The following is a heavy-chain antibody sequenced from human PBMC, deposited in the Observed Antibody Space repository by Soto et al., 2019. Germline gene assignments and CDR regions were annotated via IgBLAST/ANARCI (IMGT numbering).Heavy chain of an antibody. V-gene: IGHV4-34*01. CDR1: GGSFSGYY. J-gene: IGHJ6*02. Sequence: ATLSLACAVYGGSFSGYYWSWIRQPPGKGLEWIGEINHSVSTNYNPSLKSRVTISVDTSKNQFSLKLSSVTAADTAVYYCAREPRRYSSSWYVKARATYYYYGMDVWGQGTTVTVSS. CDR3: AREPRRYSSSWYVKARATYYYYGMDV. CDR2: INHSVST. D-gene: IGHD6-13*01.